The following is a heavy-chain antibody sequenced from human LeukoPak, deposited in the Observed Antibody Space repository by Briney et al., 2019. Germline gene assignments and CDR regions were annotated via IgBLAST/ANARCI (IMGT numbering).Heavy chain of an antibody. Sequence: SETLFLTCTVSGYSISSGYYWGWIRQPPGKGLEWIGSIYHSGSTYYNPSLKSRVTISVDTSKNQFSLKLSSVTAADTAVYYCAGGYYYDSSGYFDYWGQGTLVTVSS. CDR1: GYSISSGYY. D-gene: IGHD3-22*01. J-gene: IGHJ4*02. V-gene: IGHV4-38-2*02. CDR3: AGGYYYDSSGYFDY. CDR2: IYHSGST.